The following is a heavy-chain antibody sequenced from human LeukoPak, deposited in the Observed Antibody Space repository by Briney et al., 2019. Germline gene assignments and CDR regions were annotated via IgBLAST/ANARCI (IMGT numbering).Heavy chain of an antibody. J-gene: IGHJ4*02. CDR1: GFTFSSYA. CDR2: ISYDGSNK. V-gene: IGHV3-30-3*02. CDR3: AKSDGWVGLTGYMVY. D-gene: IGHD3-9*01. Sequence: GGSLRLSCAASGFTFSSYAMHWVRQAPGKGLEWVAVISYDGSNKYYADSVKGRFTISRDNSKNTLYLQMNSLRAEDTAVYYCAKSDGWVGLTGYMVYWGQGTLVTVSS.